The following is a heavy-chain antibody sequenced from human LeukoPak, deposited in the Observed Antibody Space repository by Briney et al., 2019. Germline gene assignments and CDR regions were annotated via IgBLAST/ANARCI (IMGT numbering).Heavy chain of an antibody. CDR1: GGSFSGYY. CDR2: INHSGST. D-gene: IGHD2-2*01. V-gene: IGHV4-34*01. CDR3: ARGHCSSTSCLMGGNWFDP. J-gene: IGHJ5*02. Sequence: SETLSLTCAVYGGSFSGYYWSWIRQPPGKGLEWIGEINHSGSTNYNPSLKSRVTISVDTSKNQFSLKLSSVTAADTAVYYCARGHCSSTSCLMGGNWFDPWGQGTLVTVSS.